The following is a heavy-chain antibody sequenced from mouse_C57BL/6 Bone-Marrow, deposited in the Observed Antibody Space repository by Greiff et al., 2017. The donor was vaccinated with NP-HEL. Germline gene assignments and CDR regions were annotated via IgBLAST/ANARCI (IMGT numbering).Heavy chain of an antibody. V-gene: IGHV1-84*01. CDR1: GYTFPDSN. Sequence: QVQLRRSGPEWVNPGASVRLSCKASGYTFPDSNITGVKRRPGQGLEGIGWIYPGSGNTKYNEKFKGKATLTVDTSSSTAYMQLSSLTSEDSAVYFCARDGLLRLDYWGQGTTLTVSS. D-gene: IGHD2-3*01. CDR2: IYPGSGNT. J-gene: IGHJ2*01. CDR3: ARDGLLRLDY.